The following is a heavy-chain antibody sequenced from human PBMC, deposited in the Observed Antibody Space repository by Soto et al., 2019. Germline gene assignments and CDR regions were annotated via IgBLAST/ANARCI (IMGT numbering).Heavy chain of an antibody. J-gene: IGHJ4*02. D-gene: IGHD3-22*01. CDR1: GFTFSSYG. V-gene: IGHV3-30*18. CDR3: AKDSKRYYYDSSGLIDY. CDR2: ISYDGSNK. Sequence: QVQLVESGGGVVQPGRSLRLSCAASGFTFSSYGMHWVRQAPGKGLEWVAVISYDGSNKYYADSVKGRFTISRDNSKNTLYLQMNSLRADDTAVYYCAKDSKRYYYDSSGLIDYWGQGTLVTVSS.